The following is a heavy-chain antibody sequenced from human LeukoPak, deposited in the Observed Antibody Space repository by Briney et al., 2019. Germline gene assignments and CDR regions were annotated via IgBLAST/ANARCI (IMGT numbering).Heavy chain of an antibody. J-gene: IGHJ4*02. D-gene: IGHD3-10*01. CDR1: GFTFSSYA. Sequence: GGSLRLSCAASGFTFSSYAMNWVRQAPGKGLEWVSSISSSSSNIYYADSVKGRFTISRDNAKNSLYLQMNSLRAEDTAVYYCARDLYGSGRYQRDYWGQGTLVTVSS. CDR3: ARDLYGSGRYQRDY. CDR2: ISSSSSNI. V-gene: IGHV3-21*01.